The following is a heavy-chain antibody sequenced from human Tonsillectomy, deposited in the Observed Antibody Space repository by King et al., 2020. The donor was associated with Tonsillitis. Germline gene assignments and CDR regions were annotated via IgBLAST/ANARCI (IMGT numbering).Heavy chain of an antibody. V-gene: IGHV3-33*08. J-gene: IGHJ3*02. CDR3: ARDSPLAHDAFDI. Sequence: VQLVESGGGVVQPGRSLRLSCAASGFTFSSYGMHWVRQAPGKGLEWVAVLGYDGSNKYYADSVKGRFTISRDNSKNTLYLQMNSLRVEDTAVYYCARDSPLAHDAFDIWGQGTMVTVSS. CDR2: LGYDGSNK. CDR1: GFTFSSYG.